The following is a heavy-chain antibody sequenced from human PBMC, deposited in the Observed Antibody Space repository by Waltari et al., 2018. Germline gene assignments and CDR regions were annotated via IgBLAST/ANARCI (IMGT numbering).Heavy chain of an antibody. Sequence: QVQLQESGPGLLKPSQTLSLTCTVSGDSITNDDYYWTWIRQPPGKGLEWIGYIYHSGATVYNPSLKSRVTMSVDTSKNQFSLKVRSVTASDTAVYYCARDDRGANRLYYYGLDVWGQGTAVTVSS. D-gene: IGHD2-15*01. J-gene: IGHJ6*02. CDR1: GDSITNDDYY. CDR2: IYHSGAT. CDR3: ARDDRGANRLYYYGLDV. V-gene: IGHV4-30-4*01.